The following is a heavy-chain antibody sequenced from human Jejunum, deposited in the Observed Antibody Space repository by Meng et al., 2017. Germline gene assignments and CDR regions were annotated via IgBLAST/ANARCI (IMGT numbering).Heavy chain of an antibody. Sequence: SETLSLTCSVSGGSISNHYWTWIRQPAGKGLEWIGRIHSSGSTNYNPSLRSRVTMSVDTPNNHFSLRLRSVTVADTAIYFCARGDYCSGGGCYSNYFDYWGQGVLVTVSS. D-gene: IGHD2-15*01. CDR3: ARGDYCSGGGCYSNYFDY. CDR2: IHSSGST. V-gene: IGHV4-4*07. J-gene: IGHJ4*02. CDR1: GGSISNHY.